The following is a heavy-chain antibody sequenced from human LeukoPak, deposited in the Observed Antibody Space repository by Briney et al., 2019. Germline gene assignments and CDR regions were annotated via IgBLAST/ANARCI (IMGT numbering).Heavy chain of an antibody. CDR3: ARDRGGGTFDY. D-gene: IGHD3-10*01. V-gene: IGHV3-7*01. CDR2: IKEDGSEK. CDR1: GFIFTDYW. J-gene: IGHJ4*02. Sequence: GGSLRLSCAASGFIFTDYWMYWVRQAPGRGLAWVANIKEDGSEKNYVDSVKGRFTISRDNAKNSLYLQMNSLRAEDTAVYYCARDRGGGTFDYWGQGTPVTVSS.